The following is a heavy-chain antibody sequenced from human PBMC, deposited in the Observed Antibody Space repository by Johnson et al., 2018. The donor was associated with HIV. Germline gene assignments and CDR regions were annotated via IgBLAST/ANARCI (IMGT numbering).Heavy chain of an antibody. CDR2: LFSGGTT. CDR3: ARACRDGYTCDVYDV. CDR1: GFSVSSYY. Sequence: VQLVESGGGLVQPGGSLRLSCAASGFSVSSYYMSWVRQAPGKGLDWVSVLFSGGTTYYADSVMGRFTISRDNSKNTLFLQMNSLRAEDTAVFYCARACRDGYTCDVYDVWGQGTLVTVSS. V-gene: IGHV3-66*01. D-gene: IGHD5-24*01. J-gene: IGHJ3*01.